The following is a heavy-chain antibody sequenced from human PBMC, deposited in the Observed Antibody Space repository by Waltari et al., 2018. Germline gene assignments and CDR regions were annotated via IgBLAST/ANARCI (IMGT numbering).Heavy chain of an antibody. CDR3: ARDRAAAGWKTNPNNWFDP. Sequence: QVQLVQSGAEVKKPGSSVKVSCKASGGTFSSYAISWVRQAPGHGLEWMGRIIPIFGTANYAQKFQGRVTITADKSTSTAYMELSSLRSEDTAVYYCARDRAAAGWKTNPNNWFDPWGQGTLVTVSS. J-gene: IGHJ5*02. CDR2: IIPIFGTA. CDR1: GGTFSSYA. V-gene: IGHV1-69*08. D-gene: IGHD6-13*01.